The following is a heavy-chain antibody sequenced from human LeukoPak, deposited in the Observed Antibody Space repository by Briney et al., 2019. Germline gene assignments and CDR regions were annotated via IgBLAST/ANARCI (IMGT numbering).Heavy chain of an antibody. CDR2: INPNNGGT. J-gene: IGHJ4*02. CDR1: EYTFTGYY. Sequence: GASVKVSCKASEYTFTGYYMHWVRQAPGQGLEWMGWINPNNGGTKYAQKFQGRVTMTRDMSISTAYMDLSRLRSDDTAVYYCARSGGATDFDFWAQGTLVTVSS. V-gene: IGHV1-2*02. CDR3: ARSGGATDFDF. D-gene: IGHD1-26*01.